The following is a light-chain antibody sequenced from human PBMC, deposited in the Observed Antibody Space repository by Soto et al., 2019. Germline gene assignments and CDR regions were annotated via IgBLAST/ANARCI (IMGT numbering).Light chain of an antibody. CDR2: AAS. V-gene: IGKV1-39*01. CDR1: QSISSY. J-gene: IGKJ1*01. Sequence: DIQMTQSPSSLSASVGDRFTITCRASQSISSYLNWYQQKPGKAPKXXIYAASSLQSGVPSRFSVIGSGTDFTLTISRLKTEDFATYDGQQRYSTAWTFGQGTKVDIK. CDR3: QQRYSTAWT.